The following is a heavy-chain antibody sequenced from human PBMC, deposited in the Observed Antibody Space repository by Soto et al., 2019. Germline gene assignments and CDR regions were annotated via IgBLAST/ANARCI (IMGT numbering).Heavy chain of an antibody. CDR1: GGSISDDTYY. CDR3: ARDRVYSSGWFDAFDI. J-gene: IGHJ3*02. V-gene: IGHV4-61*01. CDR2: IYYSGST. Sequence: SETLSLTCTVSGGSISDDTYYWGWIRQPPGKGLEWIGYIYYSGSTNYNPSLKSRVTISVDTSKNQFSLKLSSVTAADTAVYYCARDRVYSSGWFDAFDIWGQGTMVTVSS. D-gene: IGHD6-19*01.